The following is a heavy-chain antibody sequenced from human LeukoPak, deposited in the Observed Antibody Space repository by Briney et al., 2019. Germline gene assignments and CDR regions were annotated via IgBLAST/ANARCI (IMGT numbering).Heavy chain of an antibody. D-gene: IGHD4-11*01. CDR3: TRTTGQRCFHF. V-gene: IGHV3-74*01. Sequence: GGSLRLSCAASGFTFSSRWMHWVRQAPGKGPVWISHISSGDGTNIGYADSVKGRFTISRDNAKNTLYLQMNSLGVEDTAVYYCTRTTGQRCFHFWGQGTQVTVSS. CDR1: GFTFSSRW. J-gene: IGHJ4*02. CDR2: ISSGDGTNI.